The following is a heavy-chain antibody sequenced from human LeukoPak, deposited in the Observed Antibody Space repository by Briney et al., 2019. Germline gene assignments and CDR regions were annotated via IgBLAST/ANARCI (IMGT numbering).Heavy chain of an antibody. CDR2: IFSDGST. D-gene: IGHD4-17*01. CDR1: GFTVSSNY. V-gene: IGHV3-53*01. CDR3: ARGSGYGDYKLDY. J-gene: IGHJ4*02. Sequence: GGSLRLSCAASGFTVSSNYMSWVRQAPGKGLEWVSNIFSDGSTYYADSVKGRFTISRDYSKNTLYLQMNSLRAEDTAVYYCARGSGYGDYKLDYWGQGTLVTVSS.